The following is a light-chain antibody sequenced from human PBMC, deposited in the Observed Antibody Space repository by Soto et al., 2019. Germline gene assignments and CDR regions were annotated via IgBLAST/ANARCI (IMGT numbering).Light chain of an antibody. Sequence: HTPSNVTASQGHRLTITCLSSQSICSWLAWYHPKPVKAPKLLIYHASSLESGGPSRFCGGGSGREFTLTISSLQPDDFASYSSKQYDRYMGMFRQGTKVDI. J-gene: IGKJ1*01. CDR1: QSICSW. V-gene: IGKV1-5*01. CDR2: HAS. CDR3: KQYDRYMGM.